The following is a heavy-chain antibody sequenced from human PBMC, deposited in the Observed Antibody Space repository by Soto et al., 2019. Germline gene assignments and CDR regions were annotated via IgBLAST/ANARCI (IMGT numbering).Heavy chain of an antibody. CDR2: INPSGGST. CDR1: GYTFTSYY. J-gene: IGHJ5*02. V-gene: IGHV1-46*03. Sequence: ASVKVSCKASGYTFTSYYMHWVRQAPGQGLEWMGIINPSGGSTSYAQKFQGRVTMTRDTSTSTVYMELSSLRSEDTAVYYCARDSSSSWYSVWFDPWGQGTLVTVSS. CDR3: ARDSSSSWYSVWFDP. D-gene: IGHD6-13*01.